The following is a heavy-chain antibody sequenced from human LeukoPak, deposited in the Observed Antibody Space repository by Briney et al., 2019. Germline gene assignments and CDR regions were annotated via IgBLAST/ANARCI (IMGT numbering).Heavy chain of an antibody. V-gene: IGHV4-59*01. J-gene: IGHJ4*02. D-gene: IGHD1-26*01. CDR1: GASITNSY. CDR2: VHDSGST. CDR3: ARGDASGRPGIGFDF. Sequence: SETLSLTCTVSGASITNSYWSWIRQPPGKGLEWIAFVHDSGSTNYNPSLKSRVSISLDTSKNEVSLWLTSVTAADTAMYFCARGDASGRPGIGFDFWGQGTLVTVSS.